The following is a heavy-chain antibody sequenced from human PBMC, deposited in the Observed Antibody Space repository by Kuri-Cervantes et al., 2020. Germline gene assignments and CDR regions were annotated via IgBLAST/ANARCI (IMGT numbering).Heavy chain of an antibody. Sequence: GESLKISCAASGFTFDDYGMSWVRQAPGKGLEWVGFIRSKAYGGTTEYAASVKGRLTISRDDSKSIAYLQMNSLKTEDTAVYYCARLSGEDIAVVPAAIGEPFDYWGQGTLVTVSS. CDR1: GFTFDDYG. V-gene: IGHV3-49*04. CDR3: ARLSGEDIAVVPAAIGEPFDY. J-gene: IGHJ4*02. D-gene: IGHD2-2*02. CDR2: IRSKAYGGTT.